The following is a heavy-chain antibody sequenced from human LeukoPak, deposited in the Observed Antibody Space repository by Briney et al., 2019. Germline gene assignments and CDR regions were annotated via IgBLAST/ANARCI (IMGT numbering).Heavy chain of an antibody. CDR3: VREGVRY. V-gene: IGHV3-21*01. J-gene: IGHJ4*02. Sequence: GGTLRLSCAASGFTFGSYTMNWVRQTPGKGLEWGSSITTLSSHIRYADSVKGRFTISRDNAQSSLYLQMNSLRAEDTAIYFCVREGVRYWGQGTLVTVSS. D-gene: IGHD3-16*01. CDR2: ITTLSSHI. CDR1: GFTFGSYT.